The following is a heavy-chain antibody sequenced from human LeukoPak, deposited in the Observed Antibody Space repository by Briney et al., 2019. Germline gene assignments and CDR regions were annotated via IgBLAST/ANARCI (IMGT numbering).Heavy chain of an antibody. CDR2: ISSNGGST. V-gene: IGHV3-64*01. D-gene: IGHD6-19*01. CDR3: ARGNSSGWYDAFDI. J-gene: IGHJ3*02. CDR1: GFTFSSYA. Sequence: PGGSLRLSCAASGFTFSSYAMHWVRQAPGKGLGYVSAISSNGGSTYYANSVKGRFTISRDNSKNTLYLQMGSLRAEDMAVYYCARGNSSGWYDAFDIWGQGTMVTVSS.